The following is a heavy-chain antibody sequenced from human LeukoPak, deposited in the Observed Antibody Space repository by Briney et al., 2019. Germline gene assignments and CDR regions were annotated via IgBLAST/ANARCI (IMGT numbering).Heavy chain of an antibody. J-gene: IGHJ5*02. CDR3: ARHSVVGIVVVPAATNWFDP. CDR2: IYYSGST. D-gene: IGHD2-2*01. V-gene: IGHV4-39*01. Sequence: SETLSLTCTVSGGSISSSSYYWGWIRQPPGKGLEWIGSIYYSGSTYYNPSLKSRVTISVDTSKNQFSLKLSSVTAADTAVYYCARHSVVGIVVVPAATNWFDPWGQGTLVTVSS. CDR1: GGSISSSSYY.